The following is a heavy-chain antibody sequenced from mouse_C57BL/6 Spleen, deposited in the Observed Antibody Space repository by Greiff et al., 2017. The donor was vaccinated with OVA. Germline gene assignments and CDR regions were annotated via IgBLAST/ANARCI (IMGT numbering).Heavy chain of an antibody. CDR3: AREGGIYPRRYFDV. Sequence: VQLQQSGAELVRPGASVKLSCKASGYTFTDYYINWVKQRPGQGLEWIARIYPGSGNTYYNEKFKGKATLTAEKSSSTAYMQLSSLTSEDSAVYFCAREGGIYPRRYFDVWGTGTTVTVSS. D-gene: IGHD2-1*01. V-gene: IGHV1-76*01. CDR2: IYPGSGNT. J-gene: IGHJ1*03. CDR1: GYTFTDYY.